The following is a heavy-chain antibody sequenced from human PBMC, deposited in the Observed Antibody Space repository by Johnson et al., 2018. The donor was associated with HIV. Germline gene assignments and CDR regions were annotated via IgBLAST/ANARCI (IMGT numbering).Heavy chain of an antibody. J-gene: IGHJ3*02. V-gene: IGHV3-30*04. D-gene: IGHD6-13*01. CDR3: AKDWGIAAAGTDAFDI. CDR2: ISYDGSDK. CDR1: GFTFSSYA. Sequence: QVQLVESGGGVVQPGRSLRLSCAASGFTFSSYAMHWVRQAPAKGLEWVAVISYDGSDKYSADSVKGRFTISTDNSKNTLYLQMNSLRAEDTAVYYCAKDWGIAAAGTDAFDIWGQGTMVTVSS.